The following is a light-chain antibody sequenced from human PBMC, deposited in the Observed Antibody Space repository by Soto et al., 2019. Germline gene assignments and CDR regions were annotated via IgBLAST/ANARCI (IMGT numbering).Light chain of an antibody. CDR2: EVS. Sequence: QSVLTQPASVSGSPGQSITISCTGSSSDVGGHNCVSWYQQHPGKAPKLIIYEVSNRPSGVSNRFSGSKSGNTASLTISGLQAEDEADYYCSSYTSRGVFGGGTQLTVL. J-gene: IGLJ3*02. CDR1: SSDVGGHNC. CDR3: SSYTSRGV. V-gene: IGLV2-14*01.